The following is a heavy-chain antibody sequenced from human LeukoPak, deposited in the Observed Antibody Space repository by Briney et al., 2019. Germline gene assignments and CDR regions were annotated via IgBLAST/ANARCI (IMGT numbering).Heavy chain of an antibody. V-gene: IGHV4-4*07. CDR3: AKVAKYYYGPETYFFFEH. CDR2: IYATGTT. Sequence: PSETLSLTCTVSDTSINTYYWSWIRQPAGKGLEWIGHIYATGTTNYNPSPNSRVTMSIDTSKNQFSLNLRSVTAADTAVYYCAKVAKYYYGPETYFFFEHWGQGTLVTVSS. D-gene: IGHD3-10*01. CDR1: DTSINTYY. J-gene: IGHJ4*02.